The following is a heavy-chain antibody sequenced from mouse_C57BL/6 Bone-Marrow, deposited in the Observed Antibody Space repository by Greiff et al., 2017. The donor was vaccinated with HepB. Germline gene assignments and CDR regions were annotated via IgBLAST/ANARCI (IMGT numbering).Heavy chain of an antibody. CDR3: VRDFSCSSYGTGGWYFDV. V-gene: IGHV10-3*01. CDR1: GFTFNTYA. D-gene: IGHD1-1*01. J-gene: IGHJ1*03. Sequence: EVHLVESGGGLVQPKGSLKLSCAASGFTFNTYAMHWVRQAPGKGLEWVARIRSKSSNYATYYADSVKDRFTISRDDSQSMLYLQMNNLKTEDTAMYYCVRDFSCSSYGTGGWYFDVWGTGTTVTVSS. CDR2: IRSKSSNYAT.